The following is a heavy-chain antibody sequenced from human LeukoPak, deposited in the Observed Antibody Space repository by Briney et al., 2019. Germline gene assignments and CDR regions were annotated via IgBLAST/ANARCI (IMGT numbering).Heavy chain of an antibody. Sequence: GGSLRLSCAASGFTFSKYSMTWVRQAPGKGLEWVSYISTSSSTIYYADSVKGRFTISRDNSKNTLYLQMNSLRAEDTAVYYCAKDRRSSGSYSLDYWGQGTLVTVSS. CDR1: GFTFSKYS. CDR3: AKDRRSSGSYSLDY. CDR2: ISTSSSTI. V-gene: IGHV3-48*01. D-gene: IGHD1-26*01. J-gene: IGHJ4*02.